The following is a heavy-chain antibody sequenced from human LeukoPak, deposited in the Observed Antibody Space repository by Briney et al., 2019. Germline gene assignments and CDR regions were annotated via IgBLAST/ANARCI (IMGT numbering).Heavy chain of an antibody. Sequence: GGSLRLSCAASGFTFSSFYMSWVRQAPGKGLEWVANIKQDGSEKYYVDSVKGRFAISRDNAKNTLYLQMDSLRAEDTAVYYCAKDFWEMSTTDYWGQGTLVTVSS. CDR1: GFTFSSFY. D-gene: IGHD5-24*01. V-gene: IGHV3-7*01. J-gene: IGHJ4*02. CDR2: IKQDGSEK. CDR3: AKDFWEMSTTDY.